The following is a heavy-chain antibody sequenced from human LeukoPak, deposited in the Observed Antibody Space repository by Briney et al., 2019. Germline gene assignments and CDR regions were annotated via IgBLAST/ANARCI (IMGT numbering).Heavy chain of an antibody. V-gene: IGHV1-18*01. J-gene: IGHJ4*02. CDR1: GGTFSSYA. Sequence: ASVKVSCKASGGTFSSYAISWVRQAPGQGLEWMGRISAYNGNTNYAQKLQGRVTMTTDTSTSTAYMELWSLRSDDTAVYYCARGDQNWDYWGQGTLVTVSS. CDR3: ARGDQNWDY. D-gene: IGHD1-1*01. CDR2: ISAYNGNT.